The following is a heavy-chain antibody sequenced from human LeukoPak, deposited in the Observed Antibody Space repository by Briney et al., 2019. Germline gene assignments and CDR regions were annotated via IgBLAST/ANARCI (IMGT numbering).Heavy chain of an antibody. CDR1: GGSFSGYY. V-gene: IGHV4-34*01. CDR2: INHSGST. D-gene: IGHD2-2*01. J-gene: IGHJ4*02. Sequence: PSETLSLTCAIYGGSFSGYYWSWIRQPPGKGLEWIGEINHSGSTNYNPSLKSRVTISVDTSKNQFSLKLSSVTAADTAVYYCARGLYCSSTSCYPVDYWGQGTLVTVSS. CDR3: ARGLYCSSTSCYPVDY.